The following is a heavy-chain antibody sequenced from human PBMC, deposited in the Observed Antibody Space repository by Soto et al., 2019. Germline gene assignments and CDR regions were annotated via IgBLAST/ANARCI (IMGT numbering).Heavy chain of an antibody. J-gene: IGHJ6*02. CDR3: ARAVIGLGGNSIYYYGMDV. D-gene: IGHD2-21*02. CDR2: ISAYNGNT. V-gene: IGHV1-18*01. CDR1: GYTFTSYG. Sequence: QVQLVQSGAEVKKPGASVKVSCKASGYTFTSYGISWVRQAPGQGLEWMGWISAYNGNTNYAQKLQGRVTLTTDTSTSTAYMELRSLRSDDTAVYYCARAVIGLGGNSIYYYGMDVWGQGTTVTVSS.